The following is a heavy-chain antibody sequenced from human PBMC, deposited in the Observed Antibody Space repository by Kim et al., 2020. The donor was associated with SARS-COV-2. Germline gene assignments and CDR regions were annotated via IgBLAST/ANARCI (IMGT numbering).Heavy chain of an antibody. CDR3: ARYPGGGLGFDY. J-gene: IGHJ4*02. CDR1: GGTFSSYA. D-gene: IGHD2-2*01. Sequence: SVKVSCKASGGTFSSYAISWVRQAPGQGLEWMGGIIPIFGTANYAQKFQGRVTITADKSTSTAYMELSSLRSEDTAVYYCARYPGGGLGFDYWGQGTLVTVSS. V-gene: IGHV1-69*06. CDR2: IIPIFGTA.